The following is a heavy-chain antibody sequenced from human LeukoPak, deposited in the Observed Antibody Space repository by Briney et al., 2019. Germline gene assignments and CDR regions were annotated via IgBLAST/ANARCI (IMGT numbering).Heavy chain of an antibody. CDR1: GYTFTSYD. V-gene: IGHV1-8*03. CDR3: ARGGGYDFWSGSNWFDP. Sequence: ASVKVSCKASGYTFTSYDINWVRQATGQGLEWMGCMNPNSGNTGYAQKFQGRVTITRNTSISTAYMELSSLRSEDTAVYYCARGGGYDFWSGSNWFDPWGQGTLVTVSS. CDR2: MNPNSGNT. D-gene: IGHD3-3*01. J-gene: IGHJ5*02.